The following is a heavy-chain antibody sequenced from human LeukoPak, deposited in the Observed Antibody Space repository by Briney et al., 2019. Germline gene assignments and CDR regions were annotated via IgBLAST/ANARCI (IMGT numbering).Heavy chain of an antibody. CDR3: ARGSFRYYYGSGSYPRFDY. CDR1: GGTFSSYA. J-gene: IGHJ4*02. Sequence: SVKVSCKASGGTFSSYAISWVRQAPGQGLEWMGGIIPIFGTANYAQKFQGRVTITADESTSTAYMELSSLRSEDTAVYYCARGSFRYYYGSGSYPRFDYWGQGTLITVSS. D-gene: IGHD3-10*01. CDR2: IIPIFGTA. V-gene: IGHV1-69*13.